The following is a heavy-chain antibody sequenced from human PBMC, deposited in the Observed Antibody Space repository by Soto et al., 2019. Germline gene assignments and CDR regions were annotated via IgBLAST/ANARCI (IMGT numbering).Heavy chain of an antibody. CDR2: INPSGGST. CDR1: GYTFTSYY. CDR3: AREGYYYDSSGLT. Sequence: ASVKVSCKXSGYTFTSYYMHWARQAPGQGLEWMGIINPSGGSTSYAQKFQGRVTMTRDTSTSTVYMELSSLRSEDTAVYYCAREGYYYDSSGLTWGQGTLVTSPQ. D-gene: IGHD3-22*01. V-gene: IGHV1-46*01. J-gene: IGHJ5*02.